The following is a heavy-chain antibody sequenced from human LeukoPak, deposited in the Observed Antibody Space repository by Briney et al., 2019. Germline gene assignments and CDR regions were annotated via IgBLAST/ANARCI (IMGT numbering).Heavy chain of an antibody. V-gene: IGHV4-34*01. CDR2: INHSGST. Sequence: PSETLSLTCAVYGGSFSGYYWSWIRQPPGKGLEGIGEINHSGSTNYNPSLKSRVTISVDTSKNQFSLKLSPVTAADTAVYYCARRGSREQYRRRYFDYWGQGTLVTVSS. CDR1: GGSFSGYY. J-gene: IGHJ4*02. CDR3: ARRGSREQYRRRYFDY. D-gene: IGHD1/OR15-1a*01.